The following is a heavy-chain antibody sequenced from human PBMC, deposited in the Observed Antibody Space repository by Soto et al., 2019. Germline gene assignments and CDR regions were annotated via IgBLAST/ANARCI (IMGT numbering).Heavy chain of an antibody. CDR1: GGSISSGDYY. CDR2: IYYSGST. J-gene: IGHJ6*02. Sequence: SETLSLTCTVSGGSISSGDYYWSWIRQPPGKGLEWIGYIYYSGSTYYNPSLKSRVTISVDTSKNQFSLKLSSVTAADTAVYYCASSPTYYYDSSGYWGGMDVWGQGTTVTVSS. CDR3: ASSPTYYYDSSGYWGGMDV. V-gene: IGHV4-30-4*01. D-gene: IGHD3-22*01.